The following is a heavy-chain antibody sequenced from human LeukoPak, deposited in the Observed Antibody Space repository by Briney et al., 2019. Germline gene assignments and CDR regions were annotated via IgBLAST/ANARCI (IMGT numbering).Heavy chain of an antibody. J-gene: IGHJ4*02. CDR3: ARDARYYDSSGYPGDY. CDR1: GFTFSSYW. CDR2: INSDGSST. Sequence: GGSLRLSCAASGFTFSSYWMHWVRHAPGKGLVWVSRINSDGSSTIYADSGKGRFTISRDNAKNTLYLQMNSLRAEDTAVYYCARDARYYDSSGYPGDYWGQGTLVTVSS. D-gene: IGHD3-22*01. V-gene: IGHV3-74*01.